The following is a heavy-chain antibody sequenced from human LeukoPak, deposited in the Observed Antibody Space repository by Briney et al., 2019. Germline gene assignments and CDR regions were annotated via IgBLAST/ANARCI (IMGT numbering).Heavy chain of an antibody. CDR1: GYTFTSYY. D-gene: IGHD1-26*01. V-gene: IGHV1-46*01. CDR2: INPSGGST. J-gene: IGHJ4*02. Sequence: ASVKVSCKASGYTFTSYYMHWVRQAPGQGLEWMGIINPSGGSTSYAQKFQGRVTMTRDMSTSTVYMELSSLRSEDTAVYYCATTVGALGYFDYWGQGTLVTVSS. CDR3: ATTVGALGYFDY.